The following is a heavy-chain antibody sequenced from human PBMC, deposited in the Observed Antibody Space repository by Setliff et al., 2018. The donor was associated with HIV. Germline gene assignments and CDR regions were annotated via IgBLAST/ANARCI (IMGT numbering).Heavy chain of an antibody. CDR1: GESFSDDY. Sequence: PSETLSLTCAVYGESFSDDYWSWIRQPPGWGLEWIGEINHSGSTNYNPSLKTRVTIMVDTSKNQFSLKLGSVTAADTAVYYCAREWSYGAFDTFDVWGQGTMVTVSS. CDR3: AREWSYGAFDTFDV. D-gene: IGHD5-18*01. CDR2: INHSGST. J-gene: IGHJ3*01. V-gene: IGHV4-34*01.